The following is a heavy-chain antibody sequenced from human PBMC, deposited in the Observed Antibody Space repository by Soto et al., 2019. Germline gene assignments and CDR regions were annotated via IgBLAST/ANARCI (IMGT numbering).Heavy chain of an antibody. CDR2: IYYSGST. CDR1: GGSISSGGYY. Sequence: QVQLQESGPGLVKPSQTLSLTCTVSGGSISSGGYYWSWIRQNQGKGLEWIGYIYYSGSTYYNPSLKSRVTISVDTSKNQFSLKLSSVTAADTAVYYCARDGFGGSYYYYGMDVWGQGTTVTVSS. V-gene: IGHV4-31*03. CDR3: ARDGFGGSYYYYGMDV. J-gene: IGHJ6*02. D-gene: IGHD3-10*01.